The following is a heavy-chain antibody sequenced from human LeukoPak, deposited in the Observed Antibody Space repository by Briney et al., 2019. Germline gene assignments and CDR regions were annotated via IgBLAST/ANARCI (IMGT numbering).Heavy chain of an antibody. CDR2: ISSSSSTI. Sequence: GGSLRLSCAASGFTFSSYSMNWVRQAPGKGLEWVSYISSSSSTIYYADFVKGRFTISRDNAKNSLYLQMNSLRDEDTAVYYCARDQADYVVPPYYYYGMDVWGQGTTVTVSS. J-gene: IGHJ6*02. CDR3: ARDQADYVVPPYYYYGMDV. V-gene: IGHV3-48*02. D-gene: IGHD3-16*01. CDR1: GFTFSSYS.